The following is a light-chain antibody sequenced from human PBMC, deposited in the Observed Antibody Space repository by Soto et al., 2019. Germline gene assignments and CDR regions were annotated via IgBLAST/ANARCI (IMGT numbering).Light chain of an antibody. J-gene: IGKJ1*01. V-gene: IGKV3-20*01. Sequence: EIVLTQSPATLSSFPGDRVTLSCRASESVASNYLAWYQHKPGQAPRLLFFGASNRATAIPDRFSGSGSGTDFTLTISRVEPEDFAVYYCHQYGRSPWTLGQGTKVDIK. CDR2: GAS. CDR1: ESVASNY. CDR3: HQYGRSPWT.